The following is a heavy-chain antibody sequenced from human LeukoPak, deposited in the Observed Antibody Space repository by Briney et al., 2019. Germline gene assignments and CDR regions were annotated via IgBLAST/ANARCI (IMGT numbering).Heavy chain of an antibody. CDR3: GRDALVGYFSYYYMDV. CDR2: ISNSGST. V-gene: IGHV4-59*11. CDR1: GGSISSHY. D-gene: IGHD2-15*01. Sequence: PSETLSLTCTVSGGSISSHYWTWIRQSPVKGLEWIGDISNSGSTSYNPSLKSRVTISIDTSKNQFSLKLSSVTAADTAVYYCGRDALVGYFSYYYMDVWSKGTTVTVSS. J-gene: IGHJ6*03.